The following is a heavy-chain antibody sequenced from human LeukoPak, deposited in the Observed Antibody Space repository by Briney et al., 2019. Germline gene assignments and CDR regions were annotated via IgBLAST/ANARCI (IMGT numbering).Heavy chain of an antibody. CDR1: GFTFSSYA. Sequence: PGGSLRLSCAASGFTFSSYAMSWVRQAPGKGLEWVSAISGSGGSTYYADSVKGRFTISRDNSKNTLYLQMNSLRAEDTAVYYCAKGPAGYCSGGSCYFDYWGQGTLVTVSS. D-gene: IGHD2-15*01. V-gene: IGHV3-23*01. CDR2: ISGSGGST. J-gene: IGHJ4*02. CDR3: AKGPAGYCSGGSCYFDY.